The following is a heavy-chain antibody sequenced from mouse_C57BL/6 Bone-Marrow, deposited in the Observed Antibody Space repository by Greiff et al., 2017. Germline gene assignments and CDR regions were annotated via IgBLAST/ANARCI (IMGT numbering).Heavy chain of an antibody. J-gene: IGHJ2*01. V-gene: IGHV1-19*01. Sequence: VQLQQPGPVLVKPGASVKMSCKASGYTFTDYYMNGVKQSHGKRLEWIGVINPYNCGTSYNQKFKDKSTLAVDKSSSTASMELNSLTSEDSAVCFCARQDYWGQGTTLTVSS. CDR3: ARQDY. CDR2: INPYNCGT. CDR1: GYTFTDYY.